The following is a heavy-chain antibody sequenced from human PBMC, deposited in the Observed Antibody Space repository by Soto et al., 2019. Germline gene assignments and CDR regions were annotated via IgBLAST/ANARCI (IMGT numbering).Heavy chain of an antibody. CDR1: GGSISSGGYY. Sequence: QVQLQESGPGLVKPSQTLSLTCTVSGGSISSGGYYWSWIRQHPGKGLEWIGYIYYSGSTYYNPSLKSRVTISVATSKNQFSLKLSSVTAADTAVYYCARAGVVPAANGHDPWGQGTLVTVSS. D-gene: IGHD2-2*01. CDR2: IYYSGST. J-gene: IGHJ5*02. V-gene: IGHV4-31*03. CDR3: ARAGVVPAANGHDP.